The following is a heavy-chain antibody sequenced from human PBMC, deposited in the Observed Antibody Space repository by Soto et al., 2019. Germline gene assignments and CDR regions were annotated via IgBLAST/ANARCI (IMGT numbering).Heavy chain of an antibody. CDR2: ISSSSSTI. V-gene: IGHV3-48*04. CDR1: GFTFSSYS. J-gene: IGHJ4*02. Sequence: GGSLRLSCAASGFTFSSYSMNWVRQAPGKGLEWVSYISSSSSTIYYADSVKGRFTISKDTSKNQVVLKMTNMDPVDTATYYCAHGAFFRGAHLDYWGQGTLVTVSS. CDR3: AHGAFFRGAHLDY. D-gene: IGHD3-10*01.